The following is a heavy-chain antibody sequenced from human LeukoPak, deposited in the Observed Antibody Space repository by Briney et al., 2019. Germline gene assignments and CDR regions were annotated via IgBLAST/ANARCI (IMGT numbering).Heavy chain of an antibody. CDR3: ARESPAPDF. Sequence: GGSLRLSCAASGFTFSNSWMHWVRQAPGKGLVWVSRTDPNGITTYADSVKGRFTISRDNAKNTLYLQMNSLRAEDTAVYYCARESPAPDFWGQGTLVTVSS. V-gene: IGHV3-74*03. CDR2: TDPNGIT. CDR1: GFTFSNSW. J-gene: IGHJ4*02.